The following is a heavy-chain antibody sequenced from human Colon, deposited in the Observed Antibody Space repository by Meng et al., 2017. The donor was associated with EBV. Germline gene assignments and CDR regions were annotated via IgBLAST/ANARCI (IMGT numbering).Heavy chain of an antibody. CDR1: GGAFRCGDYN. CDR3: ARDRGGLGAFDY. D-gene: IGHD4/OR15-4a*01. V-gene: IGHV4-30-4*01. J-gene: IGHJ4*02. Sequence: QREGAGAGAGEPLQHPAATCTPSGGAFRCGDYNWGWIRPPPGQGMEWVGFIYISSTPYYNPYLKSRVTISVDTTKTHFSLKLISVTAADTAEYYCARDRGGLGAFDYWGQGTLVTVSS. CDR2: IYISSTP.